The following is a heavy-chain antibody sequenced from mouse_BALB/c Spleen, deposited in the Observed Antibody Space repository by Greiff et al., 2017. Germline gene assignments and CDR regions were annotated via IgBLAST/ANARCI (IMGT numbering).Heavy chain of an antibody. J-gene: IGHJ4*01. Sequence: EVQRVESGGGLVQPGGSLKLSCAASGFDFSRYWMSWVRQAPGKGLEWIGEINPDSSTINYTPSLKDKFIISRDNAKNTLYLQMSKVRSEDTALYYCAKRNYYGSSYVRAMDYWGQGTSVTVSS. V-gene: IGHV4-1*02. CDR2: INPDSSTI. CDR1: GFDFSRYW. CDR3: AKRNYYGSSYVRAMDY. D-gene: IGHD1-1*01.